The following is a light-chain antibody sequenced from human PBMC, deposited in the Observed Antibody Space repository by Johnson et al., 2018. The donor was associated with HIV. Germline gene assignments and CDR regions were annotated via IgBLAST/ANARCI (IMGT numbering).Light chain of an antibody. J-gene: IGLJ1*01. V-gene: IGLV1-51*01. CDR2: DNN. CDR1: SSNIGNNY. CDR3: ATWDTSLSTGGV. Sequence: QSILTQPPSVSAAPGQKVTISCSGSSSNIGNNYVSWYQQLPGTAPKLLIYDNNKRPSGIPDRFSGSKSGTSATLVITGLQTGDEADYYCATWDTSLSTGGVFGTGTKVTVL.